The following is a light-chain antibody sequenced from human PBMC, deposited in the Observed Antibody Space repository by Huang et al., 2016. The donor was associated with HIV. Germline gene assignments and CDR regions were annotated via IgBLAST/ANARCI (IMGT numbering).Light chain of an antibody. CDR3: QQYNDWPPWYT. Sequence: IVMTQSPATLSVSPGERVTLSCRASRSVGNNLAWYQQKVGQPPRLLIYGASTRATGIAARFSGSGSGTEFTLTISSLQSEDFAVYYCQQYNDWPPWYTFGQGTKLEIK. CDR2: GAS. J-gene: IGKJ2*01. V-gene: IGKV3-15*01. CDR1: RSVGNN.